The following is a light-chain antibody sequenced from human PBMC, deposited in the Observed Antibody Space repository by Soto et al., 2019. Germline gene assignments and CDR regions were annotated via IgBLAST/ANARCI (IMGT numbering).Light chain of an antibody. CDR2: GAS. CDR3: QQYGSSPA. CDR1: QSVSSSY. V-gene: IGKV3-20*01. J-gene: IGKJ4*01. Sequence: EIVLTQSPGTLSLSPGERATLSCRASQSVSSSYLAWYQQNPGQAPRLLIYGASSRATGIPDSFSGSGSGTDFTLAISRLEPEDFALYYCQQYGSSPAFGGGTKVEIK.